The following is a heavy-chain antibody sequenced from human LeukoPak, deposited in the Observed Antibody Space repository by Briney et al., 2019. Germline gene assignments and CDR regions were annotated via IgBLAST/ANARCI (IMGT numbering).Heavy chain of an antibody. CDR2: ISYDGSNK. Sequence: GGSLRLSCAASGFTFSSYAMHWVRQAPGKGLEWVAVISYDGSNKYYADSVKGRFTISRDNSKNTLYLQMNSLRAEDTAVYYCAREGAGMATPGRWFDPWGQGTLVTVSS. D-gene: IGHD5-24*01. CDR3: AREGAGMATPGRWFDP. J-gene: IGHJ5*02. V-gene: IGHV3-30-3*01. CDR1: GFTFSSYA.